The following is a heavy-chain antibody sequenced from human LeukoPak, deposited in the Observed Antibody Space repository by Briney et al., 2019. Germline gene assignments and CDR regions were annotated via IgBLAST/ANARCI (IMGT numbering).Heavy chain of an antibody. D-gene: IGHD6-19*01. CDR1: GFTFSKYW. CDR3: ATKQWLAPPPDS. Sequence: TGGSLRLSCAASGFTFSKYWMLWVRHAPGKGLESVSRINTDGTVTTYADSVKGRFTVSRDNADNTMFLQMNSVRDEDTAVYYCATKQWLAPPPDSWGQGTPVTVSS. CDR2: INTDGTVT. J-gene: IGHJ4*02. V-gene: IGHV3-74*01.